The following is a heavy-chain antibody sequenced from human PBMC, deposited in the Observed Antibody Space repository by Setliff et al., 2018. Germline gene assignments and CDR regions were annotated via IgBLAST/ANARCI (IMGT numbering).Heavy chain of an antibody. D-gene: IGHD6-19*01. J-gene: IGHJ4*02. CDR3: AKAKGGYSSGRPFDY. V-gene: IGHV3-30*18. CDR2: ISYDGSNK. CDR1: GFTFSSYG. Sequence: GGSLRLSCAASGFTFSSYGFHWVRQAPGKGLEWVAVISYDGSNKYYADSVKGRFTISRDNSKNTLYLQMNSLRAGDTAVYYCAKAKGGYSSGRPFDYWGQGTLVTVSS.